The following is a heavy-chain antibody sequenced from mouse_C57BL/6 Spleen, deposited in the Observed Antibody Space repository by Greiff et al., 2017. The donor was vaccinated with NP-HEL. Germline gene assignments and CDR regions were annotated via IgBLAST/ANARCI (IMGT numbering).Heavy chain of an antibody. J-gene: IGHJ2*01. CDR1: GYTFTDYY. Sequence: EVQLPQSGPELVKPGASVKISCKASGYTFTDYYMNWVKQSHGKSLEWIGDINPNNGGTSYNQKFKGKATLTVDKSSSTAYMELRSLTSEDSAVYYCAYYFDYWGQGTTLTVSS. V-gene: IGHV1-26*01. CDR3: AYYFDY. CDR2: INPNNGGT.